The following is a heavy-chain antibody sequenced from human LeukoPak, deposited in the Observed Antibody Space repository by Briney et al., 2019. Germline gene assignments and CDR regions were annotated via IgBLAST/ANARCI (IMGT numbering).Heavy chain of an antibody. CDR1: GGSISSYY. CDR2: IYYSGST. CDR3: ARGKVPADDPHFDY. V-gene: IGHV4-59*01. Sequence: SETLSLTCTVSGGSISSYYWGWIRQPPGKGLEWIGYIYYSGSTNYNPSLKSRVTISVDTSKNQFSLKLSSVTAADTAVYYCARGKVPADDPHFDYWGQGTLVTVSS. J-gene: IGHJ4*02. D-gene: IGHD2-2*01.